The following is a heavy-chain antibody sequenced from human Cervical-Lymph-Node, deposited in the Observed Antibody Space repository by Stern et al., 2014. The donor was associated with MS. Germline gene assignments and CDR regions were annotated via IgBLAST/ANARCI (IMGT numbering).Heavy chain of an antibody. CDR1: GYTFTPYY. CDR2: FTRSGGNS. CDR3: ARVLSLATSDS. J-gene: IGHJ4*02. Sequence: VQLMQSGAEIIKPVASVEISCGSSGYTFTPYYIHWVREAPGQGLEWVALFTRSGGNSTYAQRFQGRVTVTGDTSTSTVSLELTGLTSEDTAVYYCARVLSLATSDSWGQGTLVIVSS. V-gene: IGHV1-46*01. D-gene: IGHD1-1*01.